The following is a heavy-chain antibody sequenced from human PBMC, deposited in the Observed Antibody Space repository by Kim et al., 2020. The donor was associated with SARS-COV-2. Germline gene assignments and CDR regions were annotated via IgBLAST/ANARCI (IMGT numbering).Heavy chain of an antibody. J-gene: IGHJ4*02. Sequence: SETLSLTCTVSGGSIISSTHYWGWFRQAPGKGLEWIGSVSDDGKTWYDPSLKSRVTLSIDKSNNQFFLRLTSVTAADTAVYFCVKVDEEFDNWGQGTLVT. CDR2: VSDDGKT. CDR1: GGSIISSTHY. V-gene: IGHV4-39*07. CDR3: VKVDEEFDN.